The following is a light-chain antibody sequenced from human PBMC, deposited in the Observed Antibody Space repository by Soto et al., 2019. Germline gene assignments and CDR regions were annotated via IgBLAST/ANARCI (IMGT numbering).Light chain of an antibody. CDR2: DAS. CDR1: QSVSSY. CDR3: QQYNNWPPYT. Sequence: EIVLTQSPATLSLSPGERATLSCRATQSVSSYLAWYQHKPGQAPRLLIYDASNRATGIPARFSGSGSGTDFTLTISSLEPEDFAVYYCQQYNNWPPYTFGQGTKLEIK. V-gene: IGKV3-11*01. J-gene: IGKJ2*01.